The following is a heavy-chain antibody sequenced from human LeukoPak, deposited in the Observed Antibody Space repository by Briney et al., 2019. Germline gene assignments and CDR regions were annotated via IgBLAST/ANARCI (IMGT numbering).Heavy chain of an antibody. CDR1: GFPFITYA. V-gene: IGHV3-7*01. CDR3: QAEDGIRDGSSWYSNWYY. D-gene: IGHD6-13*01. CDR2: ITHDGSEK. J-gene: IGHJ4*02. Sequence: GGYLRLSCAAAGFPFITYAMSLVRQAPVKVLEWMANITHDGSEKYYVDSVKGRFTISRDNAKNSLYLQMNSLRAEDTAVFFCQAEDGIRDGSSWYSNWYYWGQGTLVTVSS.